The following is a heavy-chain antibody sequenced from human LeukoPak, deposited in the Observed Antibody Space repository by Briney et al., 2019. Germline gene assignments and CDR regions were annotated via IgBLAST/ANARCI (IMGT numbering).Heavy chain of an antibody. CDR2: MRNDERDT. D-gene: IGHD3-10*01. CDR3: ARDRGKSLGTSYFDY. J-gene: IGHJ4*02. Sequence: GGSLRLSCAASGFTSSDFGLHWVRQAPGRGLEWVAVMRNDERDTYYADSVKGRFTISRDNSKNTLYLQVNSLRAEDTAVYYCARDRGKSLGTSYFDYWGQGTLVTVSS. CDR1: GFTSSDFG. V-gene: IGHV3-33*01.